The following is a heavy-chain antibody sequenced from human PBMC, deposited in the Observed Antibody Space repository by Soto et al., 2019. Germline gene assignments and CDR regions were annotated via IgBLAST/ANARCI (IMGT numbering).Heavy chain of an antibody. J-gene: IGHJ4*02. D-gene: IGHD6-19*01. CDR2: ISAYNGNT. Sequence: ASVKVSCKASGYTFTSYGISWVRQAPGQGLECMGWISAYNGNTNYAQKLQGRVTMTTDTSTSTAYMELRSLRSDDTAVYYCARCPIAVAGTEDYYFDYWGQGTLVTVSS. CDR3: ARCPIAVAGTEDYYFDY. V-gene: IGHV1-18*01. CDR1: GYTFTSYG.